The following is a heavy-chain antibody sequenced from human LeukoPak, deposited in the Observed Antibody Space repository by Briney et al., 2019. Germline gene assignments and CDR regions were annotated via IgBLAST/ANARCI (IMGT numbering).Heavy chain of an antibody. D-gene: IGHD3-3*01. CDR2: VYYSGAT. Sequence: SETLSLTCTVSGGSISTYYWNWIRQPPGKGLEWIGYVYYSGATNYNPSLKSRVTISVDTSKNQFSLKLGSVTAADTAVYYCARGCFGRTYYDFWSGYPYFDYWGQGTLVTVSS. CDR3: ARGCFGRTYYDFWSGYPYFDY. CDR1: GGSISTYY. J-gene: IGHJ4*02. V-gene: IGHV4-59*12.